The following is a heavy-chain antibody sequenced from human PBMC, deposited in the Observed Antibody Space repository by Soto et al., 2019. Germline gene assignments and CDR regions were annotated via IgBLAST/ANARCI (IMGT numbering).Heavy chain of an antibody. CDR3: ARDPKGYCSGGSCYSVFYYYGMDV. Sequence: QVQLVESGGGVVQPGRSLRLSCAASGFTFSSYAMHWVRQAPGKGLEWGAVISYDGSNKYYADSVKGRFTISSDNSKNRLYLEMNSLRAEETAVYYCARDPKGYCSGGSCYSVFYYYGMDVWCQGTTVIV. D-gene: IGHD2-15*01. J-gene: IGHJ6*02. CDR1: GFTFSSYA. CDR2: ISYDGSNK. V-gene: IGHV3-30-3*01.